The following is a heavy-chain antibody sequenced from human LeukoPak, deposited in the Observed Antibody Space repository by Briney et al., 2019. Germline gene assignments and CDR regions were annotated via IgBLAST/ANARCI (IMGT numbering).Heavy chain of an antibody. J-gene: IGHJ4*02. V-gene: IGHV4-34*01. CDR3: EGGAYYTKVWGGFRYTPLDY. D-gene: IGHD3-16*02. CDR1: GVSFGDYY. Sequence: PSETLSLTCAVYGVSFGDYYWSWIRQPPRKGLEWIGEINHRGNTNQNPSLKSRVTISVDKSKNQFSLKLTSVTAADTAVYYCEGGAYYTKVWGGFRYTPLDYGGRGPLFPVS. CDR2: INHRGNT.